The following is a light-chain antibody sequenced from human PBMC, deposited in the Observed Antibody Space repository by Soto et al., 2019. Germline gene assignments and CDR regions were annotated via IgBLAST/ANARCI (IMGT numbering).Light chain of an antibody. J-gene: IGKJ1*01. CDR3: QQYGSSPGT. CDR2: GAS. CDR1: QSVSSSY. Sequence: EIVLTQSPGTLSLSPGERATLSCRASQSVSSSYLAWYQQKPGQAPRILIYGASSRATGIPDRFSGSGSRTDFTLTISRLEPEDCAVYYCQQYGSSPGTFGQGTKVEIK. V-gene: IGKV3-20*01.